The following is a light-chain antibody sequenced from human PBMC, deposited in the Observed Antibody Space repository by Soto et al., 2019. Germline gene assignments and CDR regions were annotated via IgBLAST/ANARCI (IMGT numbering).Light chain of an antibody. V-gene: IGLV2-14*01. CDR3: SSYRSSSTLYV. Sequence: QSALTQPASVSGSPGQSITISCTGTSSDFGDVGSYNYVSWYQQHPGKAPKVIIYDVSNRPSGVSNRFSGSKSGNTASLTISGLQAEDEADYYCSSYRSSSTLYVFGSGTKVTVL. CDR2: DVS. J-gene: IGLJ1*01. CDR1: SSDFGDVGSYNY.